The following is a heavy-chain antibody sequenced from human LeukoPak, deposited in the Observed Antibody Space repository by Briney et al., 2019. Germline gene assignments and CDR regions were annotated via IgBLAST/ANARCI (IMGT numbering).Heavy chain of an antibody. D-gene: IGHD1-26*01. V-gene: IGHV3-66*01. CDR2: IYSGGST. CDR1: GFTVSSNY. Sequence: GGSLRLSCAASGFTVSSNYMSWVRQAPGKGLEWVSVIYSGGSTYYADSVKGRFTISRDNAKNSLYLQMNSLRAEDTAVYYCATQTVGGAGRNYYYYGMDVWGQGTTVTVSS. CDR3: ATQTVGGAGRNYYYYGMDV. J-gene: IGHJ6*02.